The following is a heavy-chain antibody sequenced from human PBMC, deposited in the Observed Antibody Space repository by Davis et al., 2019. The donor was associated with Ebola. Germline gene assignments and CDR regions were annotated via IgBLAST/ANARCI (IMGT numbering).Heavy chain of an antibody. CDR2: IRSKANSYAT. Sequence: PGGSLRLSCAASGFTFSGSAMHWVRQASGKGLEWVGRIRSKANSYATAYAASVKGRFTISRDDSKNTAYLQMNSLKTEDTAVYYCTSTLIVTNDDYWGQGTLVTVSS. J-gene: IGHJ4*02. V-gene: IGHV3-73*01. CDR3: TSTLIVTNDDY. D-gene: IGHD1-26*01. CDR1: GFTFSGSA.